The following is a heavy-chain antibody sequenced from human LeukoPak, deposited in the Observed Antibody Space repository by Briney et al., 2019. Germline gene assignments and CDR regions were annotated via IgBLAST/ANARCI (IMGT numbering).Heavy chain of an antibody. Sequence: SETLSLTCTVSGGSICSYYWTWIRQPAGKGLEWIGRISTSGNTNYTPSLKSRVTMSVDTSRNQFSLKLTSVTAADAPVYYCARGEGNYFDYWGQEALVTVSS. CDR2: ISTSGNT. J-gene: IGHJ4*02. CDR3: ARGEGNYFDY. CDR1: GGSICSYY. V-gene: IGHV4-4*07.